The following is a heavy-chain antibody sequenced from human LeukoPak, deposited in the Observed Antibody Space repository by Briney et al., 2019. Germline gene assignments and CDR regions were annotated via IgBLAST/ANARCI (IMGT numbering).Heavy chain of an antibody. CDR2: IIPILGIA. Sequence: GSSVKVSCKASGGTFSSYAISWVRQAPGQGLEWMGRIIPILGIANYAQKFKGRVTITADKSTSTVYMEMSSLRSEDTAVYYCARDITMVRGVHLPNWFDPWGQGTLVTVSS. CDR3: ARDITMVRGVHLPNWFDP. V-gene: IGHV1-69*04. D-gene: IGHD3-10*01. J-gene: IGHJ5*02. CDR1: GGTFSSYA.